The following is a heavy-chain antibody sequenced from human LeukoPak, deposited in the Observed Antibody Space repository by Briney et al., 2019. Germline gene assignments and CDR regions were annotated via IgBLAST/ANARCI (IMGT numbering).Heavy chain of an antibody. V-gene: IGHV4-34*01. CDR1: GGSFSGYY. Sequence: PSGTLSLTCAVYGGSFSGYYWSWIRQPPGKGLEWIGEINHSGSTNYNPSLKSRVTISVDTSKNQFSLKLSSVTAADTAVYYCARHGSLLRYFDWLLSKAGAFDYWGQGTLVTVSS. J-gene: IGHJ4*02. D-gene: IGHD3-9*01. CDR3: ARHGSLLRYFDWLLSKAGAFDY. CDR2: INHSGST.